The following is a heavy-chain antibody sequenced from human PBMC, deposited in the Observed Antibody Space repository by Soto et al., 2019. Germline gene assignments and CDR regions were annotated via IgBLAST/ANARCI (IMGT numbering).Heavy chain of an antibody. Sequence: QVQLVEPGGGIVQPGESLRLSCEASGFTFISYSIHWVRQAPGKGLEWVATISHDGARTSYADSVNGRFTISRDNSKTTVYLEMNSLRVEDTAVYHCARDKDWGWHDYWGQGTLVTVSS. J-gene: IGHJ4*02. V-gene: IGHV3-30-3*01. D-gene: IGHD2-8*02. CDR3: ARDKDWGWHDY. CDR1: GFTFISYS. CDR2: ISHDGART.